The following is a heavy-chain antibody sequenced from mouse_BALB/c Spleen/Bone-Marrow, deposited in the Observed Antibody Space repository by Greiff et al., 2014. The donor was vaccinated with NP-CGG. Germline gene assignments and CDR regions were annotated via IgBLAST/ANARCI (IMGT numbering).Heavy chain of an antibody. CDR3: ARGVDFDY. V-gene: IGHV1-14*01. J-gene: IGHJ2*01. CDR2: INPYYDVT. Sequence: EVQLQQSGPELVKPGASVKMSCKASGYTFINYVMHWVKQKPGQGLEWIGYINPYYDVTKYNEKFKGKATLTSDKSSSTAYMEPSSLTSEDSAVYYCARGVDFDYWGQGTTLTVSS. CDR1: GYTFINYV.